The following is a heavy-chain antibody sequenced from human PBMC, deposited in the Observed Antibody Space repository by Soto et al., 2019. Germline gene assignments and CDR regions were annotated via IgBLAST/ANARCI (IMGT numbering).Heavy chain of an antibody. Sequence: SETLSLTCTVSGGSVSSGSYYWSWIRQPPGKGLEWIGYIYYSGSTNYNPSLKSRVTISVDTSKNQFSLKLSSVTAADTAVYYCARGYRRCSRGSCKLFDYWGQGTLVTVSS. CDR1: GGSVSSGSYY. CDR2: IYYSGST. CDR3: ARGYRRCSRGSCKLFDY. D-gene: IGHD2-15*01. V-gene: IGHV4-61*01. J-gene: IGHJ4*02.